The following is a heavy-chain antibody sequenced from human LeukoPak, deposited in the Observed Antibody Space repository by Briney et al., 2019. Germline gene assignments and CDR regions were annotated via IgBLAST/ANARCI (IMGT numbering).Heavy chain of an antibody. J-gene: IGHJ1*01. CDR1: GYTFTGYY. D-gene: IGHD6-6*01. Sequence: ASVKVSCKASGYTFTGYYMHWVRQAPGQGLEWMGRINPNSGGTNYAQKFQGRVTMSRDTSISTAYMELTRLRSDDTAMYYCAAGGSSSSSYEFFQHWGQGTLVTVSS. CDR2: INPNSGGT. V-gene: IGHV1-2*06. CDR3: AAGGSSSSSYEFFQH.